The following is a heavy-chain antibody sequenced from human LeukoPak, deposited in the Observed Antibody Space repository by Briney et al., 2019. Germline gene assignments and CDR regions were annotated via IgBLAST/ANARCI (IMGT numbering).Heavy chain of an antibody. CDR3: AKRGSKWDLAS. CDR1: GFIFTSYA. V-gene: IGHV3-33*05. D-gene: IGHD1-26*01. CDR2: ISYDGNNK. J-gene: IGHJ4*02. Sequence: GGSLRLSCAASGFIFTSYAMHWVRQAPGKGLEWVAVISYDGNNKYYADSVKGRFTISKDTSKNTLYLQMGGPRADDTALYYCAKRGSKWDLASWGQGTLVTVSS.